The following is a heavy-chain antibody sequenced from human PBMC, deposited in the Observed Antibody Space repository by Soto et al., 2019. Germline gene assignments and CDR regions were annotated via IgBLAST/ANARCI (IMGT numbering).Heavy chain of an antibody. CDR1: GDSVSSNNIA. Sequence: SQTLSLTCAVSGDSVSSNNIAWNWLRQSPWRGLEWLGRTYYRSKWYNEYAVSVRSRITINLDTSKNQFSLQLNPVTPEDTAVYYCARGRWSKFDYWGQGAQVTVSS. V-gene: IGHV6-1*01. J-gene: IGHJ4*02. CDR2: TYYRSKWYN. CDR3: ARGRWSKFDY. D-gene: IGHD2-15*01.